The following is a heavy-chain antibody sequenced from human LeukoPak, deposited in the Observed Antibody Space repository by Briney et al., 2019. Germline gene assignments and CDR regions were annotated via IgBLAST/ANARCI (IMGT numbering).Heavy chain of an antibody. CDR1: GFTLSSYA. Sequence: GRSLRLSCAASGFTLSSYAMHWVRQAQGKGLEWVAVISYDGSNTYYANSVKGRFTISRDNSKNTLYLQMNSLRAEDTAVYYCARGKYCSGGSCYSWADYWGQGTLVTVSS. CDR3: ARGKYCSGGSCYSWADY. D-gene: IGHD2-15*01. CDR2: ISYDGSNT. V-gene: IGHV3-30-3*01. J-gene: IGHJ4*02.